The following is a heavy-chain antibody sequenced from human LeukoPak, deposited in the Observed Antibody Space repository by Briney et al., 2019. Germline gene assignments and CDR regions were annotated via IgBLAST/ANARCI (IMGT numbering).Heavy chain of an antibody. J-gene: IGHJ6*02. CDR3: AKGSTGYYYGMDV. Sequence: GRSLRLSCAASGFTFDDYAMHWVRQAPGKGLEWVSGISWNSGSIGYADSVKGRFTIFRDNAKNSLYLQMNSLRAEDTALYYCAKGSTGYYYGMDVWGQGTTVTVSS. CDR2: ISWNSGSI. V-gene: IGHV3-9*01. CDR1: GFTFDDYA.